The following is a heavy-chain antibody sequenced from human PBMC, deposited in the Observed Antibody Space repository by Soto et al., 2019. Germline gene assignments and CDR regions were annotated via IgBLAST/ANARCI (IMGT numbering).Heavy chain of an antibody. CDR2: ISAYNGNT. CDR3: ARGALANWGSGAFDI. CDR1: GYTFTSYG. Sequence: ASVKVSCKASGYTFTSYGISWVRQAPGQGLEWMGWISAYNGNTNYAQKLQGRVTMTTDTSTSTAYMERRSLRSDDTAVYYCARGALANWGSGAFDIWGQGTMVTVSS. J-gene: IGHJ3*02. D-gene: IGHD7-27*01. V-gene: IGHV1-18*01.